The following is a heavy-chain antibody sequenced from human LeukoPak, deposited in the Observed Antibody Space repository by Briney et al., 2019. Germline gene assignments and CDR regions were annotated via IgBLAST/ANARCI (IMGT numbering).Heavy chain of an antibody. J-gene: IGHJ4*01. CDR2: VSDEVP. Sequence: SETLSLTCSVSGDSLITTTSYWGWIRQPPGKGLAWIGSVSDEVPYYTPALKSRVSISVDSSNSQFSLKVTSVTAADTAVYYCVSQRAEVIAGGIWAPDFFDSWGQGALVTVSS. D-gene: IGHD3-16*01. V-gene: IGHV4-39*01. CDR1: GDSLITTTSY. CDR3: VSQRAEVIAGGIWAPDFFDS.